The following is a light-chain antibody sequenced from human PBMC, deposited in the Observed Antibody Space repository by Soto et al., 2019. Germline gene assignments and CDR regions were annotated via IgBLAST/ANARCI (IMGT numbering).Light chain of an antibody. Sequence: QSALTQPASVSGSPGQSITISCTGTSSDVGSYNLVSWYQQHPGKAPKLMIYEGSKRPSGVSNRFSGSKSGNTASLTISGLQAEDEADYCCCSYAGSSIPDVFGTGTKLTVL. V-gene: IGLV2-23*01. J-gene: IGLJ1*01. CDR3: CSYAGSSIPDV. CDR1: SSDVGSYNL. CDR2: EGS.